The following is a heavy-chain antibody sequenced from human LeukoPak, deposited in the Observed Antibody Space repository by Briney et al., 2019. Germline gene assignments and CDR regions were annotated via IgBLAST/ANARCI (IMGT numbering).Heavy chain of an antibody. CDR1: DGSFSGYY. V-gene: IGHV4-34*01. D-gene: IGHD3-10*01. Sequence: SETLSLTCAVYDGSFSGYYWSWIRQPPGKGLEWIGEINHSGNTNYNPSLKSRVTISVDTSRNQFSLRLSSVIAADTAVVYCARGGLSHYYGSASFDYWGQGALVTVSS. CDR3: ARGGLSHYYGSASFDY. CDR2: INHSGNT. J-gene: IGHJ4*02.